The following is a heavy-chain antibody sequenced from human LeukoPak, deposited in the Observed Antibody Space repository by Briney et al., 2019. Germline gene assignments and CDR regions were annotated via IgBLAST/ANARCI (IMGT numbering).Heavy chain of an antibody. D-gene: IGHD6-19*01. CDR3: ASTPRQQWLVWGWFDH. J-gene: IGHJ5*02. Sequence: PSETLSLTCTVSGGSISSYYWSWIRQPPGKGLEWIGYIYYSGSTNYNPSLKSRVTISVDTSKNQFSLKLSSVTAADTAVYYCASTPRQQWLVWGWFDHWGQGTLVTVSS. CDR1: GGSISSYY. V-gene: IGHV4-59*01. CDR2: IYYSGST.